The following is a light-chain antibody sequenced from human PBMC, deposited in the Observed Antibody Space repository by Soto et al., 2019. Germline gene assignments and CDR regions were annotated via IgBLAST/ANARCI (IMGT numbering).Light chain of an antibody. V-gene: IGKV3-11*01. CDR1: QNLHSF. Sequence: SPATLSVSPGERVTLSCRASQNLHSFLNWYQQRPGQAPRPLIYDGSKRPAGVPDRISGDGSGTDYTLTISSLDPEDFAVYYCQPRTRWPIVFVQGTRLEI. CDR3: QPRTRWPIV. CDR2: DGS. J-gene: IGKJ5*01.